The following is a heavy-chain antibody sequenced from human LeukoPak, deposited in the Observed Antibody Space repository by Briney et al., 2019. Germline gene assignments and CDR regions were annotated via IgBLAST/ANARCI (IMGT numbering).Heavy chain of an antibody. J-gene: IGHJ4*02. Sequence: PGGSLRLSCAASGFTFNIYDMHWVRQTAGKGLEWVSTLATAGDTYYPGSVKGRFTISRENAKNSLYLQMNSLRAGDTAVCYCARGPLGGSPYRTFDHWGQGTLVTVSS. CDR1: GFTFNIYD. CDR2: LATAGDT. D-gene: IGHD1-26*01. CDR3: ARGPLGGSPYRTFDH. V-gene: IGHV3-13*01.